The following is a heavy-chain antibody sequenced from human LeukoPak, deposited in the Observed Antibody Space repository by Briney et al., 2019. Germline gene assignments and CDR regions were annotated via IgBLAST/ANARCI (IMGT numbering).Heavy chain of an antibody. CDR2: INHSGST. Sequence: SETLSLTCAVYGGSFSGYYWSWIRQPPGKGPEWIGEINHSGSTNYNPSLKSRVTISVDTSKNQFSLKLSSVTAADTAVYYCARADDFWSGYYRNYYYYYMDVWGKGTTVTVSS. V-gene: IGHV4-34*01. CDR1: GGSFSGYY. D-gene: IGHD3-3*01. CDR3: ARADDFWSGYYRNYYYYYMDV. J-gene: IGHJ6*03.